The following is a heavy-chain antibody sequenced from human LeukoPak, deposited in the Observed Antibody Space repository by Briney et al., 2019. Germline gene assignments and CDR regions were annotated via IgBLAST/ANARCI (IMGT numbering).Heavy chain of an antibody. D-gene: IGHD3-10*01. J-gene: IGHJ3*02. CDR1: GGSFSGYY. CDR2: INHSGST. V-gene: IGHV4-34*01. Sequence: PSETLSLTCAVYGGSFSGYYWSWIRQPPGKGLEWIGEINHSGSTNYNPSLKSRVTISVDTSKNQFSLKLSSVTAADTAVYYCARYYGSEAGEAFDIWGQGTMVTVSS. CDR3: ARYYGSEAGEAFDI.